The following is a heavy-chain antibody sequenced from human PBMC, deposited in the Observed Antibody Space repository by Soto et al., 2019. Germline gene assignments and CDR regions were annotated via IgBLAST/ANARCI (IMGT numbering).Heavy chain of an antibody. CDR1: GFSLSSTGVG. V-gene: IGHV2-5*02. D-gene: IGHD6-13*01. Sequence: QITLKESGPTLVKPTETLTLTCTFSGFSLSSTGVGVGWIRQPPGKALEWLALIFWDDDKRYSPSLKSRLTITRDTSKNQVVLTMTNVDPVDTATYYCAHLTSDCSVNSWYRYFDYWGQGTLVTVSS. CDR2: IFWDDDK. CDR3: AHLTSDCSVNSWYRYFDY. J-gene: IGHJ4*02.